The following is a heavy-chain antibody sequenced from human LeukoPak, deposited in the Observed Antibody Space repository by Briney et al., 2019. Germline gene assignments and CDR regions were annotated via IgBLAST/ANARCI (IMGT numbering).Heavy chain of an antibody. D-gene: IGHD2-15*01. Sequence: GGSLRLSCAASGFTFSSFGMHWVRQAPGRGLEWVAFIRYDGSNQYYADSVKGRFTISRDNSKNTVSLQMNSLRVEDTAVYYCAACSGGSCSPDYWGQGTLVAVSS. V-gene: IGHV3-30*02. CDR2: IRYDGSNQ. J-gene: IGHJ4*02. CDR1: GFTFSSFG. CDR3: AACSGGSCSPDY.